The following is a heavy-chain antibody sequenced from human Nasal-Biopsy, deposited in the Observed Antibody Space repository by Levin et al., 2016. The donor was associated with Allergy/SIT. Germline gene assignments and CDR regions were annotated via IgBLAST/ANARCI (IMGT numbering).Heavy chain of an antibody. CDR2: IDPDDSYT. CDR1: GYSFTSYR. Sequence: GESLKISCRGSGYSFTSYRINWVRQMPGKGLEWMGTIDPDDSYTNYSPSFQGHVTISADKSINTAYLQWDSLQASDTAMYYCARPQGIAARPGYYFYGLDVWGQGTTVTVSS. V-gene: IGHV5-10-1*01. J-gene: IGHJ6*02. CDR3: ARPQGIAARPGYYFYGLDV. D-gene: IGHD6-6*01.